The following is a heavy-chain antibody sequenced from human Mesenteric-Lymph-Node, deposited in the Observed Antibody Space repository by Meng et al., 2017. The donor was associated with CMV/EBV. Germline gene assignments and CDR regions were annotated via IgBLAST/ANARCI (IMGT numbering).Heavy chain of an antibody. CDR2: INHSGST. D-gene: IGHD1-14*01. J-gene: IGHJ5*02. V-gene: IGHV4-34*01. CDR3: ARGEGILNWFDP. Sequence: SETLSLTCAVYGGSFSGYYWSWIRQPPGKGLEWIGEINHSGSTNYNPSLKSRVTISVDTSKNQFSLKLSSVTAADTAVYYCARGEGILNWFDPWGQGTLVIVSS. CDR1: GGSFSGYY.